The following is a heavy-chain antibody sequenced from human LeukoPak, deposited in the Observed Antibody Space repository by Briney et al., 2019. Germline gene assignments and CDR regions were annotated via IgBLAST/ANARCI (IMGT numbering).Heavy chain of an antibody. CDR2: IIPIFGTA. CDR1: GGTLSSYT. J-gene: IGHJ4*02. V-gene: IGHV1-69*01. CDR3: AIPGVSDY. Sequence: SVKVSCKASGGTLSSYTITWVRQAPGQGLEWMGGIIPIFGTADYAQKFQGRVTITADESTSTAYMELSSLRSEDTAVYYCAIPGVSDYWGQGTLVTVPS.